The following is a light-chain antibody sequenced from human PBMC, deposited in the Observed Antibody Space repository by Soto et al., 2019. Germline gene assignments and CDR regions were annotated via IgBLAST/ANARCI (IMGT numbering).Light chain of an antibody. J-gene: IGKJ1*01. Sequence: TQSPSSVSASVGDRVTITCRASQGISSTLAWYQQKPGQPPRLLIYDASKREPGTPARFSASGSGTDFTLTISSLEPEDFAFYSSQQRSNLPGTFGQGTWVEI. V-gene: IGKV3-11*01. CDR1: QGISST. CDR3: QQRSNLPGT. CDR2: DAS.